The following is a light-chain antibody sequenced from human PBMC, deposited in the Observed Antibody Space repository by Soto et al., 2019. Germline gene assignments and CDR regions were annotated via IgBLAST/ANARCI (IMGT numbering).Light chain of an antibody. CDR1: SSDVGGYYS. V-gene: IGLV2-14*01. CDR3: TSYSSSDIFYV. Sequence: QSVLTQPASVSGTPGQSITISCTGTSSDVGGYYSVSWYRQHPGKAPKLIIYGVTNRPSGVSDRFSASKSGNTASLTISGLQAEDEADYFCTSYSSSDIFYVFGSGTQVTVL. J-gene: IGLJ1*01. CDR2: GVT.